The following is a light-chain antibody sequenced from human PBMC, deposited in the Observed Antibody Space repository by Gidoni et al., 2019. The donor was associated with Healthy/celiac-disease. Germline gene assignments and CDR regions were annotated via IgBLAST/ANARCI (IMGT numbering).Light chain of an antibody. J-gene: IGKJ2*01. CDR2: AAS. CDR3: QQSDSTLPYT. CDR1: QSISSF. Sequence: DIQRTQSPSSLSASGGDRVTTTCRASQSISSFLHWYQQKPGKAPKLLIYAASSLQSGVPSRFSGSGSGTDFTLTISSLQPEDFATYYGQQSDSTLPYTFGQGTKLEIK. V-gene: IGKV1-39*01.